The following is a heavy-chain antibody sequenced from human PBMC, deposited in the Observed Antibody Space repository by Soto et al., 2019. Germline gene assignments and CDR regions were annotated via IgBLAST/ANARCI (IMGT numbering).Heavy chain of an antibody. CDR3: ARGRGILLCLEN. J-gene: IGHJ4*02. D-gene: IGHD4-17*01. CDR1: GGSISSNGHS. CDR2: IFHNGIT. Sequence: QLQLQESGSGMVKPSQTLSLTCAVSGGSISSNGHSSSWVRKSPGKGQEWIGYIFHNGITYYNPSLNSRVTMSLDTSKNQFSLNVNSVTAADTAVYDCARGRGILLCLENWGQGTLVTVSS. V-gene: IGHV4-30-2*06.